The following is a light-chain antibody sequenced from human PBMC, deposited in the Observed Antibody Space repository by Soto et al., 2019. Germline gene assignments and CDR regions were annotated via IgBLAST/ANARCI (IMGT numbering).Light chain of an antibody. J-gene: IGKJ4*01. Sequence: DIQMTQSPSSLSAYVGDRVTITCRASQRISAYLNWYQHKPGKAPRLLIYTASSLQSGVPSRFSGSGSGTDFTLTISSLQPEEFATYYCQQSYNNPLTFGGGTKVDIK. CDR1: QRISAY. V-gene: IGKV1-39*01. CDR3: QQSYNNPLT. CDR2: TAS.